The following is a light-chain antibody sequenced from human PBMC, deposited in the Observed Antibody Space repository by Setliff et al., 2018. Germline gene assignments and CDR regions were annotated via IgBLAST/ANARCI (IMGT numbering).Light chain of an antibody. Sequence: QSVLTQPPSASGTPGQRVTISCSGSSSNIGSHSVSWYQQLPGTAPKLLIYKNSQRSSGVPDRFSGSKSGTSASLAISGLQSEDEADYHCATWDDSLNGYVFARGTKAPS. V-gene: IGLV1-44*01. CDR2: KNS. CDR1: SSNIGSHS. CDR3: ATWDDSLNGYV. J-gene: IGLJ1*01.